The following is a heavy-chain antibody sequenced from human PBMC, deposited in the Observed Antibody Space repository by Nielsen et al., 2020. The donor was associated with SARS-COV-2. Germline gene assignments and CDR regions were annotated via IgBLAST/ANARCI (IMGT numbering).Heavy chain of an antibody. D-gene: IGHD4-17*01. J-gene: IGHJ6*03. Sequence: ASVKVSCKASGYTFTSYAMNWVRQAPGQGLEWMGWINTNTGNPTYAQGFTGRFVFSLDTSVSTAYLQISSLKAEDTAVYYCARVGRGDYTGYYYMDVWGKGTTVTVS. CDR2: INTNTGNP. CDR1: GYTFTSYA. CDR3: ARVGRGDYTGYYYMDV. V-gene: IGHV7-4-1*02.